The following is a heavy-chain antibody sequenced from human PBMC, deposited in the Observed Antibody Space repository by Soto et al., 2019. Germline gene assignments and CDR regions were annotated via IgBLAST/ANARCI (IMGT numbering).Heavy chain of an antibody. CDR2: INTGNGNT. J-gene: IGHJ6*02. Sequence: QVQLVQSGAEVKKPGASVKVSCKASGYTFTNYAMHWVRQAPGQRLEWMGWINTGNGNTKYSQKFQDRVTITRDTSASAAHMEVSSLRSEDTAVYYCARDKAGLPKNYYYGMDVWGQGTTVTVSS. CDR1: GYTFTNYA. CDR3: ARDKAGLPKNYYYGMDV. D-gene: IGHD3-16*01. V-gene: IGHV1-3*04.